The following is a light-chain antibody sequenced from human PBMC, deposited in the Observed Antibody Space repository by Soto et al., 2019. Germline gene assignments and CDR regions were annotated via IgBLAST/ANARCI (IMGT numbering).Light chain of an antibody. V-gene: IGKV1-12*01. J-gene: IGKJ4*02. CDR3: HRASSFPPL. Sequence: DIQMTQSPSSVSASVGDRVTITCRASQGISSWLAWYQQKPGKAPKLLIYAASSLQSGVPSRFSGRGAGAVFIRTSSIQQPEDFANYYFHRASSFPPLFGGGTKVEIK. CDR1: QGISSW. CDR2: AAS.